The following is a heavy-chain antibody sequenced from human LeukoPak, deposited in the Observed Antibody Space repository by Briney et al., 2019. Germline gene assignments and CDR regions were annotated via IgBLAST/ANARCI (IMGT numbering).Heavy chain of an antibody. D-gene: IGHD3-3*01. J-gene: IGHJ4*02. Sequence: GGSLRLSCAASGFTFSSYAMSWVRQAPGRGLEWVSAISGSGGSTYYADSVKGRFTISRDSSKNTLYLEMNSLSAEDTAVYYCAKGGMEWLSPYYFDYWGQGTLVTVSS. V-gene: IGHV3-23*01. CDR1: GFTFSSYA. CDR2: ISGSGGST. CDR3: AKGGMEWLSPYYFDY.